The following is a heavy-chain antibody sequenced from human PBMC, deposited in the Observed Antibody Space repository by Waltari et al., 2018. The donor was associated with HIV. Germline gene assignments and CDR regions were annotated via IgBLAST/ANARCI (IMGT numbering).Heavy chain of an antibody. J-gene: IGHJ4*02. CDR2: ITWNGGNT. D-gene: IGHD3-9*01. Sequence: EVQLVESGGALVQPGRSLRLSCAASGFTFDDYAMHWVRQVPGKGLEWVSGITWNGGNTDYADSVRGRFTISRDNAKNSLYLQMNNLRPEDMAFYYCAKTTMSFENYFDYWGQGTLVTVSS. CDR1: GFTFDDYA. CDR3: AKTTMSFENYFDY. V-gene: IGHV3-9*03.